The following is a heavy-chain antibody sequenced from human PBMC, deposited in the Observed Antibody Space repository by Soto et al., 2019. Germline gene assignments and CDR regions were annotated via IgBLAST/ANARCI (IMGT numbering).Heavy chain of an antibody. D-gene: IGHD2-2*01. J-gene: IGHJ5*02. V-gene: IGHV4-59*01. CDR3: ARADSIVVVPAAIPKIVWFDP. CDR2: IYYSGST. Sequence: PSETLSLTCTVSGGSISSYYWSWIRQPPGKGLEWFGYIYYSGSTNYNPSLKSRVTISVDTSKNQFSLKLSSVTAADTAVYYCARADSIVVVPAAIPKIVWFDPRGQGTLVTVSS. CDR1: GGSISSYY.